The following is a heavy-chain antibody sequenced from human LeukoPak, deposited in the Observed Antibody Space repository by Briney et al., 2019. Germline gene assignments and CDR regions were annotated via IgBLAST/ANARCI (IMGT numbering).Heavy chain of an antibody. J-gene: IGHJ4*02. D-gene: IGHD1-26*01. V-gene: IGHV4-59*01. Sequence: PSETLSLTCTVSGGSISSYYWSWIRQPPGKGLEWIWYIYYSGSTNYNPSLKSRVTISVDTSKNQFSLNLSSVTAADTAVYYCARMYSGSYGYYFDYWGQGTLVTVSS. CDR2: IYYSGST. CDR3: ARMYSGSYGYYFDY. CDR1: GGSISSYY.